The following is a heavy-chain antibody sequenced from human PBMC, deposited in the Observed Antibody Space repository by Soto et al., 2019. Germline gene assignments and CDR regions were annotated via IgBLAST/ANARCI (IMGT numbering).Heavy chain of an antibody. J-gene: IGHJ6*02. CDR1: GGTFSSYA. D-gene: IGHD3-10*01. Sequence: ASVKVSCKASGGTFSSYAISWVRQAPGQGLEWMGGIIPILGIANYAQKFQGRVTITADKSTGTAYMELSSLRSEDTAVYYCARHYGSGSYYYYYYGMDVWGQGTTVTVSS. CDR3: ARHYGSGSYYYYYYGMDV. V-gene: IGHV1-69*10. CDR2: IIPILGIA.